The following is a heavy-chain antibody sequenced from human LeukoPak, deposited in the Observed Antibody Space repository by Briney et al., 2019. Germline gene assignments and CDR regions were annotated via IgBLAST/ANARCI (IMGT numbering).Heavy chain of an antibody. CDR3: ARDEGARRGYSYAVFDY. J-gene: IGHJ4*02. V-gene: IGHV1-69*13. CDR2: IIPIFGTA. Sequence: GASVKVSCKASGGTFSSYAISWVRQAPGQGLEWMEGIIPIFGTANYAQKFQGRVTITADESTSTAYMELSSLRSEDTAVYYCARDEGARRGYSYAVFDYWGQGTLVTVSS. CDR1: GGTFSSYA. D-gene: IGHD5-18*01.